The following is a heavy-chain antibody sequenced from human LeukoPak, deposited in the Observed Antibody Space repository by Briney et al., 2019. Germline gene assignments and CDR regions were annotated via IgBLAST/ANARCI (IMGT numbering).Heavy chain of an antibody. CDR2: INHSGST. D-gene: IGHD5-24*01. CDR1: GGSFSGYY. J-gene: IGHJ4*02. CDR3: ARVRQRWLQPYCFDY. Sequence: PSETLSLTCAVYGGSFSGYYWNWIRQPPGKGLEWIGEINHSGSTNYNPSLKSRVTISVDTSKNQFSLKLSSVTAADTAVYYCARVRQRWLQPYCFDYWGQGTLVTVSS. V-gene: IGHV4-34*01.